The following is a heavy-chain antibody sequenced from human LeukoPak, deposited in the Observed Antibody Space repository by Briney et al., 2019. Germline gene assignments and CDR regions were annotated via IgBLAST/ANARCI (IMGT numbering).Heavy chain of an antibody. CDR2: IYTSGST. J-gene: IGHJ4*02. V-gene: IGHV4-4*07. Sequence: SETLSLTCTVSGGSISSYYWSWIRQPAGKGLEWIGRIYTSGSTNYNPSLKGRVTISVDTSKNQFSLKLSSVTAADTAVYYCAREEGGYSYGRPFDYWGQGTLVTVSS. CDR1: GGSISSYY. CDR3: AREEGGYSYGRPFDY. D-gene: IGHD5-18*01.